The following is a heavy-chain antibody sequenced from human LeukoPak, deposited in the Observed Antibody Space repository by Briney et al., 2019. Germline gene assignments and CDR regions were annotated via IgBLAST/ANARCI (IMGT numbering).Heavy chain of an antibody. CDR3: ATEYYGAS. Sequence: GGSLRLSCAASGFTFSSYNMNWVRQAPGKGLEWVSFISSSSSYIYYADSVKGRFTISRDNAKSSLYLQMTSLRAEDTALYYCATEYYGASWGQGSLVTVSA. CDR2: ISSSSSYI. D-gene: IGHD4/OR15-4a*01. V-gene: IGHV3-21*04. J-gene: IGHJ5*02. CDR1: GFTFSSYN.